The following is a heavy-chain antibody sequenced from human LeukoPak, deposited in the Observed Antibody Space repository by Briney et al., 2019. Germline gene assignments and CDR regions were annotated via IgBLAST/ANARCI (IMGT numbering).Heavy chain of an antibody. CDR3: ARASGGGYTFDY. V-gene: IGHV3-30*03. D-gene: IGHD5-12*01. Sequence: GGFLRLSCAASGFTFSNYGMHWVRQAPGKGLEWVTLISYDGSNKYYADSVKGRFTISRDNAKNSLYLQMDSLRAEDTAVYYCARASGGGYTFDYWGQGTLVTVSS. CDR1: GFTFSNYG. CDR2: ISYDGSNK. J-gene: IGHJ4*02.